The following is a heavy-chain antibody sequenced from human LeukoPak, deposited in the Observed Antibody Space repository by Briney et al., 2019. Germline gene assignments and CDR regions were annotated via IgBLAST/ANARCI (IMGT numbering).Heavy chain of an antibody. CDR1: GGSFSGYY. J-gene: IGHJ6*02. V-gene: IGHV4-34*01. CDR3: PRDGGYYDSSGYYYYYGMDV. Sequence: SETLSLTCAVYGGSFSGYYWSWIRQSPRKGLEWIGEINQSGSTNYNPYLKSRATISVDASKNQFSLKLSSVTAADTAVYYCPRDGGYYDSSGYYYYYGMDVWGQGTTVTVSS. D-gene: IGHD3-22*01. CDR2: INQSGST.